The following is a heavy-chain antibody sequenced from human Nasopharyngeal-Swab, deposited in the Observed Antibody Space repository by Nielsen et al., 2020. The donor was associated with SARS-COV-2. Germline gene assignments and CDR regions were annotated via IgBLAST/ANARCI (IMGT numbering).Heavy chain of an antibody. CDR3: ATMTGVYDYVWGPRGWFDP. V-gene: IGHV1-18*01. CDR1: GYTFTSYG. D-gene: IGHD3-16*01. Sequence: ASVKVSCKASGYTFTSYGISWVRQAPGQGLEWMGWISAYNGNTNYAQKLQGRVTMTEDTSTDTAYMELSSLRSEDTAVYYCATMTGVYDYVWGPRGWFDPWGQGTLVTVSS. CDR2: ISAYNGNT. J-gene: IGHJ5*02.